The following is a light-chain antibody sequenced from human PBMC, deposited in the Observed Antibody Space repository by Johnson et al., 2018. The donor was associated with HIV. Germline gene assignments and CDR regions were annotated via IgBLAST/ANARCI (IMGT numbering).Light chain of an antibody. CDR3: GTWDSILSHV. J-gene: IGLJ1*01. Sequence: QSVLTQPPSVSAAPGQKVTISCSGSSSNIGNNYVSWYQQLPGTAPKLLIYENNKRPSGIPDRFSGSKSGTSATLGITGLQTGDEADYYCGTWDSILSHVFGTGNKVTVL. CDR1: SSNIGNNY. CDR2: ENN. V-gene: IGLV1-51*02.